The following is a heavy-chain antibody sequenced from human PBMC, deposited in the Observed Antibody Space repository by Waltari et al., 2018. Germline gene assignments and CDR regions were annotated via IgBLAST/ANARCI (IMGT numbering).Heavy chain of an antibody. CDR2: MYYTGTA. CDR3: ARDYPAAHVFDY. V-gene: IGHV4-59*01. D-gene: IGHD2-15*01. CDR1: GASITTYY. J-gene: IGHJ4*02. Sequence: QVQLQESGPGLVKPSETLYLTCTVAGASITTYYYSWIRQSPGKGLQWIGSMYYTGTAYYNPSLKSRVTISLDTSKNQFSLSLTSVTTADTAVYYCARDYPAAHVFDYWGQGTVVAVSS.